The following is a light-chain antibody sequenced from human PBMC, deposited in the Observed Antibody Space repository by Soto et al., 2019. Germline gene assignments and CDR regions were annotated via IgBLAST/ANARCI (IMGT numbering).Light chain of an antibody. Sequence: EIVLTQSPATLSLSPGERATLSCRASQSVRSYLAWYQQKPGQAPRVLIYDTSNRATGIPARFSGSGSGTDFTLTISSLEPEDFAVYYCQLRTNWPPLTFGGGTKVEIK. CDR1: QSVRSY. V-gene: IGKV3-11*01. J-gene: IGKJ4*01. CDR3: QLRTNWPPLT. CDR2: DTS.